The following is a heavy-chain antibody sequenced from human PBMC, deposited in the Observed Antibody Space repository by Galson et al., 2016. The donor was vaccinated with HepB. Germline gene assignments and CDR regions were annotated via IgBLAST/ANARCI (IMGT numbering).Heavy chain of an antibody. CDR1: GGSVGSSSH. J-gene: IGHJ4*02. CDR2: IYYSGST. D-gene: IGHD3-22*01. Sequence: SETLSLTCTVSGGSVGSSSHWGWIRQPPGKGLEWIGCIYYSGSTYYNPSLKSRITISVDTSKNQFSLKLRSVTAADTAVSYCARLGYDSSGYYLPHFDYWGQGTLVTVSS. CDR3: ARLGYDSSGYYLPHFDY. V-gene: IGHV4-39*01.